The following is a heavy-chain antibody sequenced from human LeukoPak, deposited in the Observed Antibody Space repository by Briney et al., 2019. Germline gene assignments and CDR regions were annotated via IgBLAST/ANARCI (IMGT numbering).Heavy chain of an antibody. V-gene: IGHV3-48*01. CDR2: ISGSGDTT. Sequence: GGSLRLSCAASGFTFSSYTMNWVRQAPGKGLEWVSYISGSGDTTYYADSVQGRFTISRDNAKNSLYLQMNSLRAEDTALYHCARDASYSGSYSDYWGQGTLVTVSS. J-gene: IGHJ4*02. CDR1: GFTFSSYT. D-gene: IGHD1-26*01. CDR3: ARDASYSGSYSDY.